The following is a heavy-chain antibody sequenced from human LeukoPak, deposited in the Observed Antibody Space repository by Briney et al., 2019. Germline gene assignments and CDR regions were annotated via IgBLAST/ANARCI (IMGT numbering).Heavy chain of an antibody. D-gene: IGHD5-18*01. CDR3: AKGNGYSYGRYYFDH. CDR2: ITASGDNT. Sequence: GGSLRLSCAASGFTFSSYAMGWVRQAPGKGLEWVSAITASGDNTYYADSVKGRLTISRDNSKNTLYLQMNSLRAEDTAVYYCAKGNGYSYGRYYFDHWGQGTLVTVSS. CDR1: GFTFSSYA. V-gene: IGHV3-23*01. J-gene: IGHJ4*02.